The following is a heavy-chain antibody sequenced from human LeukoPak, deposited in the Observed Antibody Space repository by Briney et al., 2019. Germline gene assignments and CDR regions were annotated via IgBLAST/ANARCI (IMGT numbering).Heavy chain of an antibody. CDR2: IWYDGSNK. D-gene: IGHD6-19*01. CDR3: AKGGSGLYRTYNWSDP. V-gene: IGHV3-33*06. J-gene: IGHJ5*02. CDR1: GFTFSSYG. Sequence: PGGSLRLSCAASGFTFSSYGMHWIRQAPGKGLEWVAVIWYDGSNKFYTDSVKGRFTISRDNSKNTLYLQMDSLRAEDTAVYYCAKGGSGLYRTYNWSDPWGQGTLVTVSS.